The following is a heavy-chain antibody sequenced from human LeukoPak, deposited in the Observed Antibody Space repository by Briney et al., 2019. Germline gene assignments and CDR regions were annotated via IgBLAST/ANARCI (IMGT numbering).Heavy chain of an antibody. CDR1: GYTFTMNG. Sequence: ASVKVSCKASGYTFTMNGISWVRQAPGQGLEWMGWISSYNGKTSYAQRLQGRVTMTTDTSTSTAYMELRSLGSDDTAVYYCASSTIFGVVKTYAFDIWGQGTMVTVSS. CDR3: ASSTIFGVVKTYAFDI. J-gene: IGHJ3*02. D-gene: IGHD3-3*01. CDR2: ISSYNGKT. V-gene: IGHV1-18*01.